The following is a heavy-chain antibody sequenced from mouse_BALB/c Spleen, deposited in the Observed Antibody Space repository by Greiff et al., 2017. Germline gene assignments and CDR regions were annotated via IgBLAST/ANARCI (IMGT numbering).Heavy chain of an antibody. CDR2: ISNGGGST. J-gene: IGHJ2*01. Sequence: EVMLVESGGGLVQPGGSLKLSCAASGFTFSSYTMSWVRQTPEKRLEWVAYISNGGGSTYYPDTVKGRFTISRDNAKNTLYLQMSSLKSEDTAKYYCERHRHYDYGASFDYWGQGTTLTVSS. V-gene: IGHV5-12-2*01. D-gene: IGHD2-4*01. CDR3: ERHRHYDYGASFDY. CDR1: GFTFSSYT.